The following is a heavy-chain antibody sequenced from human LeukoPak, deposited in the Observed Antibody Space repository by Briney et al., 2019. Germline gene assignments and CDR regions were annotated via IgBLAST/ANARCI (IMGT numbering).Heavy chain of an antibody. CDR1: GGSISSYY. CDR2: IYYSGST. D-gene: IGHD6-6*01. V-gene: IGHV4-59*08. J-gene: IGHJ6*03. Sequence: SETLSLTCTVSGGSISSYYWSWIRQPPGKGLEWIGYIYYSGSTNYNPSLRSRVTISVDTSKDQFSLKLSSVTAADTAVYYCARWSGSVTARNYYYYMDVWGEGTTVTVSS. CDR3: ARWSGSVTARNYYYYMDV.